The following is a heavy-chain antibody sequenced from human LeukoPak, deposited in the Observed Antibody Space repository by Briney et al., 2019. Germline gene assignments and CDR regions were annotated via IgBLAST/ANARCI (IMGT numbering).Heavy chain of an antibody. CDR3: AASIATVSGRGLDS. CDR1: GFTFRNYG. D-gene: IGHD2-2*02. Sequence: GGSLRLSCAASGFTFRNYGVTWVRQAPGKGLEWVSAISGSGANTYYADSVKGRFTISRDNSKSTLSLQMNSLRTEDTAMYYCAASIATVSGRGLDSWGQGTPVTVSP. CDR2: ISGSGANT. V-gene: IGHV3-23*01. J-gene: IGHJ4*02.